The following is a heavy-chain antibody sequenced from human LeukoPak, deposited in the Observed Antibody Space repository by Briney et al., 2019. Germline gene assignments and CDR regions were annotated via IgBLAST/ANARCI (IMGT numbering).Heavy chain of an antibody. Sequence: PGRALRLSCAAPGFTFSSYAMHWVRQAPGKGLEGGAVISYDGSNKYYADSVKGRFTISRDNSKNTLYLQMNSLRAEDTAVYYCASGFVVVPAEAFDIWGQGTMVTVSP. CDR2: ISYDGSNK. D-gene: IGHD2-2*01. CDR1: GFTFSSYA. V-gene: IGHV3-30*04. CDR3: ASGFVVVPAEAFDI. J-gene: IGHJ3*02.